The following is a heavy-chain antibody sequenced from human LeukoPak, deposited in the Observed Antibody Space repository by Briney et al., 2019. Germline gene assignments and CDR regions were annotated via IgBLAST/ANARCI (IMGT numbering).Heavy chain of an antibody. CDR2: IYYSGST. CDR3: ARHSSGYLSYFDY. CDR1: GGSISSYH. V-gene: IGHV4-59*08. D-gene: IGHD3-22*01. Sequence: SETLSLTCTVSGGSISSYHWSWIRQPPGKGLEWIGYIYYSGSTNYNPSLKSRVTISLDTSTNQLSLKVSSVTAADTAVYYCARHSSGYLSYFDYWGQGTLVPVSS. J-gene: IGHJ4*02.